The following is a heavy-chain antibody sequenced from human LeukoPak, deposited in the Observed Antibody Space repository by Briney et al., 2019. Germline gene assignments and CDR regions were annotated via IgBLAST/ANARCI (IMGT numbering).Heavy chain of an antibody. J-gene: IGHJ4*02. D-gene: IGHD3-22*01. V-gene: IGHV4/OR15-8*01. CDR2: IYHSGSP. CDR1: GGSFTSRNW. Sequence: SETLSLTCVVSGGSFTSRNWWSWVRQSPGKGLEWIGEIYHSGSPNYNPSLKSRATISVDKSKNHFSLKLRSVTAADTAVYYCARDTYYYDSSGYLYFDYWGQGTLVTVSS. CDR3: ARDTYYYDSSGYLYFDY.